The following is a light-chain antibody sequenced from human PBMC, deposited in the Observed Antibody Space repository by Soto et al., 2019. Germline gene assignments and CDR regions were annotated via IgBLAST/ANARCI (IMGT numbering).Light chain of an antibody. V-gene: IGLV2-14*01. CDR3: SSYTSSSTLAYV. CDR1: SSDVGGYNY. Sequence: QSVLTQPAPVSGSPGQSITISCTGTSSDVGGYNYVSWYQQHPGKASKLMIYDVSNRPSGVSNRFSGSKSGNTASLTISGLQAEDEADYYCSSYTSSSTLAYVFGTGTKVTVL. J-gene: IGLJ1*01. CDR2: DVS.